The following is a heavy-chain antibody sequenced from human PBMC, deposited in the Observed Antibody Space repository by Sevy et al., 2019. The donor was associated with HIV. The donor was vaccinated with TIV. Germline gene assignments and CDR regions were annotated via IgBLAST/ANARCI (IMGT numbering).Heavy chain of an antibody. D-gene: IGHD2-15*01. CDR3: ARGGGSCYGKRECWDVFHI. Sequence: ASLKVSCKASGYTFITYYIHWVRQAPGQGLEWMGVINPNGGSTSYAQKFQGRVTMTRDTSTSTVYMELSSLRSEDTAVYYCARGGGSCYGKRECWDVFHIWGQGTMVTVSS. J-gene: IGHJ3*02. CDR2: INPNGGST. CDR1: GYTFITYY. V-gene: IGHV1-46*01.